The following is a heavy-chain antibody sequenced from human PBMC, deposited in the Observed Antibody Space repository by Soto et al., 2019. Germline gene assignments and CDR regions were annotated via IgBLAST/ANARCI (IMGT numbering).Heavy chain of an antibody. J-gene: IGHJ3*01. D-gene: IGHD2-15*01. CDR2: INWNDDK. V-gene: IGHV2-5*01. CDR1: GFSLNTRAVG. Sequence: QITLKEAGPTLAKPTQTLTLTCSFSGFSLNTRAVGVGWIRQPHGKALEWLALINWNDDKRYSPSLKDRLTITKDTSKDHVVLTLTNIDPVDTATYYCAHIHYLGGFDVWGQGTTVTISS. CDR3: AHIHYLGGFDV.